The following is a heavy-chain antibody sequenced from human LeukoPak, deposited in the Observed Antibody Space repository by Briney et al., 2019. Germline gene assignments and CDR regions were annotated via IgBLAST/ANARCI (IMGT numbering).Heavy chain of an antibody. Sequence: GSLRLSCAASGFTFSSYAMHWVRQAPGKGLEYVSAISSNGGSTYYANSVKGRFTISRDNSKNTLYLQMGSLRAEDMAVYYCARGAGPYYYYYYMDVWGKGTTVTVSS. CDR2: ISSNGGST. CDR3: ARGAGPYYYYYYMDV. CDR1: GFTFSSYA. V-gene: IGHV3-64*01. J-gene: IGHJ6*03.